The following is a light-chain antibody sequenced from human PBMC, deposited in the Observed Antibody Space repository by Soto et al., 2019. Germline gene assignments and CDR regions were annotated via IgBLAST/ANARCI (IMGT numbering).Light chain of an antibody. Sequence: QSLLTQPASVSGSPGQSMTISCTGTSSDVSGYNYVSWYQHHPGKAPKLIIYDVTNRPSGVSNPFSGSKSGNTASLTISGLQPEDEADYYCSSYTTSNTRQIVFGTGTKVTVL. V-gene: IGLV2-14*03. J-gene: IGLJ1*01. CDR2: DVT. CDR3: SSYTTSNTRQIV. CDR1: SSDVSGYNY.